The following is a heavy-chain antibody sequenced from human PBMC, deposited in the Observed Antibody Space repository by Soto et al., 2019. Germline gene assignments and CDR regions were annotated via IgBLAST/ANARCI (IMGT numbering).Heavy chain of an antibody. D-gene: IGHD3-22*01. J-gene: IGHJ4*02. CDR3: AKDQKVDSSGYYYDY. V-gene: IGHV3-30*18. Sequence: RLSCAASGFTFSSYGMHWVRQAPGKGLEWVAVISYDGSNKYYADSVKGRFTISRDNSKNTLYLQMNSLRAEDTAVYYCAKDQKVDSSGYYYDYWGQGTLVTVSS. CDR2: ISYDGSNK. CDR1: GFTFSSYG.